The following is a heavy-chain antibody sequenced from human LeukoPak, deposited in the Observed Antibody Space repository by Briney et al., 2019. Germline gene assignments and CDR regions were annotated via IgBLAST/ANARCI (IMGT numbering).Heavy chain of an antibody. Sequence: KPSETLSLTCAVSGGSISSSNWWSWVRQPPGKGLEWIGEIYHSGSTNYNPSLKSRVTISTDTSKNHFSLRLSSVTAADTAVYYCARRRPNYSSNWYTFDPWGQGTLVTVSS. CDR1: GGSISSSNW. CDR2: IYHSGST. CDR3: ARRRPNYSSNWYTFDP. V-gene: IGHV4-4*02. J-gene: IGHJ5*02. D-gene: IGHD6-13*01.